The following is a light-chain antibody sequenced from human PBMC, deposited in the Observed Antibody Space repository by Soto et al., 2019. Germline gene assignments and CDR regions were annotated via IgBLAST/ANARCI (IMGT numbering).Light chain of an antibody. Sequence: EIVLTQSPATLSVSPGETVSLSCRASQSVSHKLAWFQQKPGQAPRLLMSATSTRATGIPARFSGSGSGTEFTLTVSSLQSEDFALYFCHQYDYWPFTFGGGTKVDMK. CDR2: ATS. CDR3: HQYDYWPFT. V-gene: IGKV3D-15*01. CDR1: QSVSHK. J-gene: IGKJ4*01.